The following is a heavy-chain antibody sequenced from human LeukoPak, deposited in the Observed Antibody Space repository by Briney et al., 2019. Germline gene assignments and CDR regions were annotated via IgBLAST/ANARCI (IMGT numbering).Heavy chain of an antibody. CDR3: AKDAYYGSHGIGYFGY. CDR1: GFTFSSYG. CDR2: IWYDGSNK. V-gene: IGHV3-33*06. D-gene: IGHD3-10*01. Sequence: GGSLRLSCAASGFTFSSYGMHWVRQAPGKGLEWVAVIWYDGSNKYYADSVKGRFTISRDNSKNTLYLQMNSLRAEDTAVYYCAKDAYYGSHGIGYFGYWGQGTLVTVSS. J-gene: IGHJ4*02.